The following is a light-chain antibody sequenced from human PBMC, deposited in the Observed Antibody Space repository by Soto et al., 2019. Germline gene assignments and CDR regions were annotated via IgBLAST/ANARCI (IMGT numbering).Light chain of an antibody. Sequence: DIQMTQSPSTLSASVGDRVTITCRASQSISSWLAWYQQKPGKAPKLLIYDASSLESGVPSRFSGTGLGTEFTLTIASMQTADFANYYCQQYNSYSWTFGQGTKVDIK. V-gene: IGKV1-5*01. CDR2: DAS. J-gene: IGKJ1*01. CDR1: QSISSW. CDR3: QQYNSYSWT.